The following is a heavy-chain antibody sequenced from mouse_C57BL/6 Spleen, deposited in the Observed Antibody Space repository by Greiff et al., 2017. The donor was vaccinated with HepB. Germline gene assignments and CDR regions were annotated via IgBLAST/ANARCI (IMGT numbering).Heavy chain of an antibody. Sequence: QVQLKESGPELVKPGASVKISCKASGYAFSSSWMNWVKQRPGKGLEWIGRIYPGDGDTNYNGKFKGKATLTADKSSSTAYMQLSSLTSEDSAVYFCAREGLRRDFDVWGTGTTVTVSS. V-gene: IGHV1-82*01. CDR2: IYPGDGDT. CDR1: GYAFSSSW. J-gene: IGHJ1*03. CDR3: AREGLRRDFDV. D-gene: IGHD2-4*01.